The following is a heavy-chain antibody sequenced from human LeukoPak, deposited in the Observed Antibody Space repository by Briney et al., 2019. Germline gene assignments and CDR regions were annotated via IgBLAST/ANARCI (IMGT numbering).Heavy chain of an antibody. J-gene: IGHJ6*03. D-gene: IGHD6-19*01. CDR3: ARGDSSGPRYYYMDV. V-gene: IGHV3-66*02. CDR1: GFSLSNYW. CDR2: IYSGGST. Sequence: GGSLRLSCAAPGFSLSNYWMSWVRQAPGKGLEWVSVIYSGGSTYYADSVKGRFTISRDNSKNTLYLQMNSLRAEDTAVYYCARGDSSGPRYYYMDVWGKGTTVTVPS.